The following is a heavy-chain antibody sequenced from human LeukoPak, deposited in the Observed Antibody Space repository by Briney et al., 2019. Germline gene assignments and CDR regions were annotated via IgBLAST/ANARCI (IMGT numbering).Heavy chain of an antibody. D-gene: IGHD2-21*02. CDR1: GYTFTGYY. V-gene: IGHV1-2*02. Sequence: ASVKVSCKASGYTFTGYYMHWVRQAPGQGLEWMGWINPNSGGTNYAQKFQGRVTMTRDTSISTAYMELSRLRSDDTAVYYCARDIVVVTAIPSLYHAFDIWGQGTMVTVSS. CDR2: INPNSGGT. J-gene: IGHJ3*02. CDR3: ARDIVVVTAIPSLYHAFDI.